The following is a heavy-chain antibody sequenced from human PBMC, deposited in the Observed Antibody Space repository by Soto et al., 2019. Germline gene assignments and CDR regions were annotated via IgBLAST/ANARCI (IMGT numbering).Heavy chain of an antibody. V-gene: IGHV3-11*01. J-gene: IGHJ6*02. CDR1: GFTFSDYY. D-gene: IGHD4-17*01. CDR2: ISSSGSTI. Sequence: QVQLVESGGGLVKPGGSLRLSCAASGFTFSDYYMSWIRQAPGKGLEWVSYISSSGSTIYYADSVKGRFTISRDNAKNSMYPQMDSLGAGGPAGVYCAGPTVTPHYGMDVWGQGTTVTVSS. CDR3: AGPTVTPHYGMDV.